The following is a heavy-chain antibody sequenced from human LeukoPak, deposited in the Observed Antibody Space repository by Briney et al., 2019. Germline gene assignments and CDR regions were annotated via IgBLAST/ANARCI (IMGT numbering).Heavy chain of an antibody. CDR2: TRNRADSYTT. CDR3: ARGFDYGDGFDY. Sequence: PGGSLRLSCAASGFTLSNHYMDWVRQAPGKGLEWVGRTRNRADSYTTEYAASVRGRSIISRDDSKNSLFLQMNSLKTEDTAVYFCARGFDYGDGFDYWGQGTLVTVSS. D-gene: IGHD4-17*01. CDR1: GFTLSNHY. J-gene: IGHJ4*02. V-gene: IGHV3-72*01.